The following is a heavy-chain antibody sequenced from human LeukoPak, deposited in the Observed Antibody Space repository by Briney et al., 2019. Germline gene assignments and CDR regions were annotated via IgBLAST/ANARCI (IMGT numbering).Heavy chain of an antibody. CDR3: ARDLLIEGYDSSPGY. J-gene: IGHJ4*02. CDR1: GYTFTSYG. V-gene: IGHV1-18*01. CDR2: ISAYNGNT. Sequence: GASVKVSCKASGYTFTSYGISWVRQAPGQGLEWMGWISAYNGNTNYAQKLQGRVTMTTDTSTSTAYMELRSLRSDDTAVYYCARDLLIEGYDSSPGYWGQGTLVTVSS. D-gene: IGHD3-22*01.